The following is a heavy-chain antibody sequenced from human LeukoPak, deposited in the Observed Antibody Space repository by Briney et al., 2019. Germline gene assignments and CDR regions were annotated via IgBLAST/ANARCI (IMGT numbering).Heavy chain of an antibody. CDR3: AREGSVRGAPLDY. J-gene: IGHJ4*02. CDR2: INHSGST. Sequence: SETLSLTCAVYGGSFSGYYWSWIRQPPGKGLEWIGEINHSGSTNYNPSLKSRVTISVDTSKNQFSLKLSSVTAADTAVYYCAREGSVRGAPLDYWGQGTLVTVSS. V-gene: IGHV4-34*01. CDR1: GGSFSGYY. D-gene: IGHD3-10*01.